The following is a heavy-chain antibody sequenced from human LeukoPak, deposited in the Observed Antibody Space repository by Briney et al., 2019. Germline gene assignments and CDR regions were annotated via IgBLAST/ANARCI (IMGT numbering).Heavy chain of an antibody. D-gene: IGHD1-20*01. V-gene: IGHV3-23*01. CDR1: GFTFSTHA. Sequence: PGGSLRLSCAASGFTFSTHAMSWVRQAPGKGLEWVSAISGRGVSTSYADSVRGRFTISRDNSKNTLYLQMNSLRAEDTAVYYCAKAASGNWNDVSDYWGQGTLVTVSS. CDR3: AKAASGNWNDVSDY. J-gene: IGHJ4*02. CDR2: ISGRGVST.